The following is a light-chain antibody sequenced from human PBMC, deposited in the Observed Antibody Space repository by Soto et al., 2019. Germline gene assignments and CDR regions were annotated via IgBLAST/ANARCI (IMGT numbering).Light chain of an antibody. CDR1: QSVSSIY. J-gene: IGKJ2*01. V-gene: IGKV3-20*01. CDR3: QQYGSSPPST. CDR2: GAS. Sequence: EIVLTQSPGILSLSPGERATLSCRASQSVSSIYLAWYHQKPGQAPRLLLYGASNMATGIPDRFSASGSKTNFTLPISSLEPEDFAVYYCQQYGSSPPSTFGQGTKLEIK.